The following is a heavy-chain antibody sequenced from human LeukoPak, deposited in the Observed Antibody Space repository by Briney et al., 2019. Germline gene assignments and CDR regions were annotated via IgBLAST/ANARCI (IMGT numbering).Heavy chain of an antibody. J-gene: IGHJ6*03. CDR2: IWYDGSNK. D-gene: IGHD2-8*01. Sequence: GGSLRLSCAASGFTFSSYGMHWVRQAPGKGLEWVAVIWYDGSNKYYADSVKGRFTISRDNSKSTLYLQMNSLRAEDTAVYYCARAVSTNYYYYYYMDVWGKGTTVTVSS. CDR1: GFTFSSYG. CDR3: ARAVSTNYYYYYYMDV. V-gene: IGHV3-33*01.